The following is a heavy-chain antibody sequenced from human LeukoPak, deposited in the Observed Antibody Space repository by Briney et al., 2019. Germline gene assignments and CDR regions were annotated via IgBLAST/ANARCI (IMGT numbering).Heavy chain of an antibody. D-gene: IGHD1-26*01. V-gene: IGHV4-59*01. J-gene: IGHJ4*02. CDR1: GGSISSYY. CDR2: IYYSGST. Sequence: PSETLSLTCTVSGGSISSYYWSWIRQPPGKGLEWIGYIYYSGSTNYNPSLKSRVTISVDTSKNQFSLKLSSVTAADTAVYYCARAPPSGGSLPFDYWGQGTLVTVSS. CDR3: ARAPPSGGSLPFDY.